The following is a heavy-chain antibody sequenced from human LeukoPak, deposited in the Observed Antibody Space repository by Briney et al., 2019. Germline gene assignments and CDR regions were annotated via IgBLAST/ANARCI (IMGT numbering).Heavy chain of an antibody. J-gene: IGHJ6*03. CDR3: ARGRSGREYSSSLYYMDV. V-gene: IGHV1-8*01. Sequence: ASVKVSCKASGYTFTSYDINWVRQATGQGLEWMGWMNPNSGNTGYAQKFQGRVTMTRNTSISTAYMELSSLRSEDTAVYYCARGRSGREYSSSLYYMDVWGKGTTVTVSS. D-gene: IGHD6-13*01. CDR2: MNPNSGNT. CDR1: GYTFTSYD.